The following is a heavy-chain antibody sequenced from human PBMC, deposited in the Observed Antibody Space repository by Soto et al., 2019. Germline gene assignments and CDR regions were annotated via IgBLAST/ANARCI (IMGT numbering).Heavy chain of an antibody. CDR3: ARGEWLLQYFDY. J-gene: IGHJ4*02. CDR2: IYYSGST. Sequence: SETLSVTCTVSGGSISSGGCYWSWIHKHPGKGLEWIGYIYYSGSTYYNPSLKSRVTISVDTSKNQFSLKLSSVTAADTAVYYCARGEWLLQYFDYWGQGTLVTVSS. V-gene: IGHV4-31*03. D-gene: IGHD3-9*01. CDR1: GGSISSGGCY.